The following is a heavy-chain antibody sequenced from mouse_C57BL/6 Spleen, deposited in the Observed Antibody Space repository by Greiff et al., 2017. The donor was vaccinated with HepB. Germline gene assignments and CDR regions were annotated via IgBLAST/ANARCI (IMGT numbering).Heavy chain of an antibody. J-gene: IGHJ3*01. CDR2: IDPETGGT. Sequence: VKLQESGAELVRPGASVTLSCKASGYTFTDYEMHWVKQTPVHGLEWIGAIDPETGGTAYNQKFKGKAILTADKSSSTAYMELRSLTSEDSAVYYCTSIYYDYDGFAYWGQGTLVTVSA. V-gene: IGHV1-15*01. CDR1: GYTFTDYE. D-gene: IGHD2-4*01. CDR3: TSIYYDYDGFAY.